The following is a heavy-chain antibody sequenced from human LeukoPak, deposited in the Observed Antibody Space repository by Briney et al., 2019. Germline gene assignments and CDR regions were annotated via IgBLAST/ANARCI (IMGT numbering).Heavy chain of an antibody. J-gene: IGHJ4*02. CDR2: IIPIFGTA. D-gene: IGHD3-16*01. CDR1: VGTFSSYA. V-gene: IGHV1-69*05. Sequence: SVKVSCTASVGTFSSYAISWVRQAPGQGLERMGRIIPIFGTANYAQKFQGRVTNTTDESTSTAYMELSSLRSEDTAVYYCAREGLADFDYWGQGTLATVSS. CDR3: AREGLADFDY.